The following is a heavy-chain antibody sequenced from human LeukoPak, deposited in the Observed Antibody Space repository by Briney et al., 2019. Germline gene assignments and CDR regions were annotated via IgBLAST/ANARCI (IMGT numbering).Heavy chain of an antibody. Sequence: GASVKVSCKASGYTFTGYYMHWVRQAPGQGLEWMGWINPNSGGTNYAQKFQGRVTMTRDTSISTAYMELSRLRSDDTAVYYCARDSSGYLYAEYFQHWGQGTLVTVSS. CDR3: ARDSSGYLYAEYFQH. J-gene: IGHJ1*01. CDR2: INPNSGGT. D-gene: IGHD3-22*01. V-gene: IGHV1-2*02. CDR1: GYTFTGYY.